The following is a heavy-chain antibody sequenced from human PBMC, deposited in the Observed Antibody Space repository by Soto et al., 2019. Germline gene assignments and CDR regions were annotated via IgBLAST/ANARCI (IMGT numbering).Heavy chain of an antibody. J-gene: IGHJ5*02. Sequence: ASVKVSWKASGYTFTNNYVSWVRQATGQGLEWMGWMNPGSGDTGYAQKFQGRVTMTRDISIATAYMELNSLTSEDTAIYYCARMESFGSLNWFDPWGQGTLVTVSS. CDR3: ARMESFGSLNWFDP. D-gene: IGHD5-18*01. CDR1: GYTFTNNY. CDR2: MNPGSGDT. V-gene: IGHV1-8*02.